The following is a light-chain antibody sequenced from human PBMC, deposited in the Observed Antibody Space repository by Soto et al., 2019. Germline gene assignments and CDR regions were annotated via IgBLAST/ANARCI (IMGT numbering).Light chain of an antibody. J-gene: IGKJ2*01. CDR3: QHPTNYRRT. CDR1: QSVGTF. V-gene: IGKV3-11*01. Sequence: EIVLTQSPATLSLSPGERATLSCRASQSVGTFLGWYQQKPGQAPRLIIYDASNRATGVPARFSGTGSGTDVTFTISTVEPEDFAVYYCQHPTNYRRTFGQGTKLEI. CDR2: DAS.